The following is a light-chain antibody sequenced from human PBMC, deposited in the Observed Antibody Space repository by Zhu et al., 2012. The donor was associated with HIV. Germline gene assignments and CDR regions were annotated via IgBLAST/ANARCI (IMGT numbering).Light chain of an antibody. V-gene: IGKV3-20*01. CDR1: QRIPSDY. J-gene: IGKJ3*01. CDR3: QQFGDSPKFS. Sequence: EVVLTQSPGTLSLSPGERATLSCRASQRIPSDYLAWYQQKRDQAPRLLIYGASNRATGIPDRFSGSGSGTDFTLTISRLEPEDFAVYYCQQFGDSPKFSFGPGTTVDIK. CDR2: GAS.